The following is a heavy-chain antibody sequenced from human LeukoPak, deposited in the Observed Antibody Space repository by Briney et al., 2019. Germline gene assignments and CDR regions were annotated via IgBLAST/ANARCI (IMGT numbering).Heavy chain of an antibody. CDR3: ARGLYREDSYGNQVYYYYGMDV. Sequence: ASVKVSCKASGYTFTSYDINWVRQATGQGLEWMGWMNPNSGNTGYAQKFQGRVTTTRNTSISTAYMELSSLRSEDTAVYYCARGLYREDSYGNQVYYYYGMDVWGQGTTVTVSS. CDR1: GYTFTSYD. J-gene: IGHJ6*02. CDR2: MNPNSGNT. V-gene: IGHV1-8*01. D-gene: IGHD5-18*01.